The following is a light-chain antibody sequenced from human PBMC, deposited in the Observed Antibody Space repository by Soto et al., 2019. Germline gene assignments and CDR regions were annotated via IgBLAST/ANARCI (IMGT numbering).Light chain of an antibody. V-gene: IGKV1-39*01. CDR2: AAF. CDR1: QSISGS. J-gene: IGKJ5*01. Sequence: IQLTQSPSYLATSVCNTVNSTSRASQSISGSLNWYQQKPGKAPKLLIYAAFSLQSGVPSRFSGSGSGTDFTLTISSPQPEDFATYYCQQSYTTPITFGQGTRLEIK. CDR3: QQSYTTPIT.